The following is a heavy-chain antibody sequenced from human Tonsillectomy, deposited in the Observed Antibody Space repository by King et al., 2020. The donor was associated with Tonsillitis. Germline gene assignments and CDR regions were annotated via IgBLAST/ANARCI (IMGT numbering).Heavy chain of an antibody. J-gene: IGHJ4*02. Sequence: VQLQESGPGLVKPSETLSLTCTVSGYSISSGYYWGWIRQPPGKGLEWIGSIYHSGSTYYNPSLKSRVTISVDTSKNQFSLKLSSVTAADTAVYYCAREGVGYYCDSSGPYPFDYWGQGTLVTVSS. CDR3: AREGVGYYCDSSGPYPFDY. V-gene: IGHV4-38-2*02. CDR2: IYHSGST. CDR1: GYSISSGYY. D-gene: IGHD3-22*01.